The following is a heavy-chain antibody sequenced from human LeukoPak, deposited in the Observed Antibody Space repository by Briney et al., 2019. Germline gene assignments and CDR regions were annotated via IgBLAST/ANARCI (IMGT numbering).Heavy chain of an antibody. V-gene: IGHV3-23*01. J-gene: IGHJ6*03. D-gene: IGHD5-12*01. CDR3: AKRRYSGYDSDYYYYMDV. CDR1: GFTFSSYG. CDR2: ISGSGGST. Sequence: PGGSLRLSCAASGFTFSSYGMSWVRQAPGKGLEWVSAISGSGGSTYYADSVKGRFTISRDNSKNTLYLQMNSLRAEDTAVYYCAKRRYSGYDSDYYYYMDVWGKGTTVTISS.